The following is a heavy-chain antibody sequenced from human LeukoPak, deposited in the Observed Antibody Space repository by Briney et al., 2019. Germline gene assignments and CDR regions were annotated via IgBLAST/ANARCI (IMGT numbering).Heavy chain of an antibody. Sequence: SETLSLTCAVYGGSFSGYYWSWIRQPPGKGLEWIGEINHSGSTNYNPSLKSRVTISVDTSKNQFSLKLSSVTAADTAVYYCARGQGFPYRRIYGMDVWGQGTTVTVSS. V-gene: IGHV4-34*01. CDR1: GGSFSGYY. CDR3: ARGQGFPYRRIYGMDV. J-gene: IGHJ6*02. CDR2: INHSGST. D-gene: IGHD3-10*01.